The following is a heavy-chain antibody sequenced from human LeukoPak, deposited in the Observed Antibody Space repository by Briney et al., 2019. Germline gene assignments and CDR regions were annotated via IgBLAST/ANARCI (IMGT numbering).Heavy chain of an antibody. CDR2: ISWNSGSI. D-gene: IGHD2-15*01. J-gene: IGHJ3*02. CDR1: GFTFDDYA. Sequence: PGRSLRLSCAASGFTFDDYAMHWVRQAPGKGLEWVSGISWNSGSIGYADSVKGRFTVSRDNAKNSLYLQMNSLRAEDTALYYCAKRGRGYDAFDIWGQGTMVTVSS. V-gene: IGHV3-9*01. CDR3: AKRGRGYDAFDI.